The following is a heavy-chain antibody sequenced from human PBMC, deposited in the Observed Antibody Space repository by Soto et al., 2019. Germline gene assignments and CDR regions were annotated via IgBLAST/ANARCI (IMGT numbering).Heavy chain of an antibody. D-gene: IGHD3-22*01. V-gene: IGHV1-58*01. CDR3: AAVYYYDSSGYYHYAFAI. CDR2: IVVGSGNT. CDR1: GFTFTSSA. J-gene: IGHJ3*02. Sequence: SVKVSWKASGFTFTSSAVQWVRQARGQRLEWIGWIVVGSGNTNYAQKFQERVTITRDMSTSTAYMELSSLRSEDTAVYYCAAVYYYDSSGYYHYAFAIWGQGTMVTVSS.